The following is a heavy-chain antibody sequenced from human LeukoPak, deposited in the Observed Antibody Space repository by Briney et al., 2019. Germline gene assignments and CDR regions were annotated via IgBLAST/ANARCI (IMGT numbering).Heavy chain of an antibody. V-gene: IGHV4-4*07. Sequence: KASETLSLTCTVSGGYIGSCYWSWIRQPAGKGLEWIGRIFTTENTDYNPSLKSRVTMSVDMSTSQFTLRLTSVTAADTAVYFCAREGDYGDYSKSFYYMDVWGKGTTVTVSS. D-gene: IGHD4-17*01. J-gene: IGHJ6*03. CDR2: IFTTENT. CDR1: GGYIGSCY. CDR3: AREGDYGDYSKSFYYMDV.